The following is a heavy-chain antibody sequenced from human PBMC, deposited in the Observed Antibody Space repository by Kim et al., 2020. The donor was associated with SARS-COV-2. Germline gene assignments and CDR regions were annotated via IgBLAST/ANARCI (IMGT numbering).Heavy chain of an antibody. V-gene: IGHV3-21*01. CDR1: GFTFSFYA. J-gene: IGHJ4*02. D-gene: IGHD3-10*01. CDR2: ITKSSKYI. Sequence: GGSLRLSCAASGFTFSFYAMDWVRQAPGKGLEWVSSITKSSKYIYYADSVKGRFTISRDNAKNSLYLQMNSLRAEDTAVYYCARDASAGAGRSFDYWGQGTLVTVSS. CDR3: ARDASAGAGRSFDY.